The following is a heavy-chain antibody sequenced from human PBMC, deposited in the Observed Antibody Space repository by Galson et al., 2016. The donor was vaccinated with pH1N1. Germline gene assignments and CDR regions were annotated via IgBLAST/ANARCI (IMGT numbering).Heavy chain of an antibody. J-gene: IGHJ4*02. V-gene: IGHV4-34*01. CDR3: ARVDFGGKLGD. D-gene: IGHD3-10*01. Sequence: KGLEWIGEVNPSGSTIYNPSLNSRVIISADTSRNQFSLKLTSVTAADTAVYFCARVDFGGKLGDWGQGTQVTVSS. CDR2: VNPSGST.